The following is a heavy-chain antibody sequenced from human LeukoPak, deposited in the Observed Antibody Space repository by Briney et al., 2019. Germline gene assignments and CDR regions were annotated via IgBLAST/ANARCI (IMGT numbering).Heavy chain of an antibody. CDR2: ITPILGIA. D-gene: IGHD6-13*01. V-gene: IGHV1-69*04. CDR3: ARGGYSSSWYSPPFDY. Sequence: SVKVSCKASGGTFSSYAISWVRQAPGQGLEWMGRITPILGIANYAQKFQGRVTITADKSTSTAYMELSSLRSEDTAVYYCARGGYSSSWYSPPFDYWGQGTLVTVSS. CDR1: GGTFSSYA. J-gene: IGHJ4*02.